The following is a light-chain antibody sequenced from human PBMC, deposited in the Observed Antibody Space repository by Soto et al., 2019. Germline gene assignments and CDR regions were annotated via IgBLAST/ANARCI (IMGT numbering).Light chain of an antibody. V-gene: IGKV3-15*01. CDR2: GAS. CDR1: QSVSSN. Sequence: EIVMTQSPVTLSVSAGERATLSFRAGQSVSSNLAWYQQKPGQAPRLLIYGASTRATGIPARFTGSGSGTEFTLTISSLQFDDSAVYYCQQYNNWWTFGQGTKVDI. J-gene: IGKJ1*01. CDR3: QQYNNWWT.